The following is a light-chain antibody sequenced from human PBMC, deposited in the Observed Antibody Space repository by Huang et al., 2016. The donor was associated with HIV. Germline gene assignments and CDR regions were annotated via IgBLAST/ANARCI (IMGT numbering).Light chain of an antibody. Sequence: IQLTQSPSSLSASIGDRVTITCRASQGISNSLAWYQQRPGEAPKLLIFAASALQPGVPSRFRGTGSETDFTLTITSLQPEDFATYYCQQLKTYPVTFGGGTRV. CDR1: QGISNS. V-gene: IGKV1-9*01. CDR3: QQLKTYPVT. CDR2: AAS. J-gene: IGKJ4*01.